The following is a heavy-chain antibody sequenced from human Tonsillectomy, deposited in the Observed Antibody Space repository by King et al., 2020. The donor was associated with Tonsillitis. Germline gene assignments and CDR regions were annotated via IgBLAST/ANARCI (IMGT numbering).Heavy chain of an antibody. Sequence: VQLVESGGGLVQPGRSLRLSCAASGFSFDDYAMHWVRQAPGKGLEWVSGISWNSGRIGYGDSVKGRFIISRDNAKNSLYLQMNRLRAEDTALYFCAKDVISTPILGALGYWGQGTLVTVSS. D-gene: IGHD2/OR15-2a*01. CDR3: AKDVISTPILGALGY. V-gene: IGHV3-9*01. CDR1: GFSFDDYA. CDR2: ISWNSGRI. J-gene: IGHJ4*02.